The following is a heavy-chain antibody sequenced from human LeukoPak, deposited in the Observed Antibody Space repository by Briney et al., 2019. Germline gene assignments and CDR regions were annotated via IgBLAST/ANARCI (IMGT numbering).Heavy chain of an antibody. CDR3: AKDGTVVTPGIDY. CDR1: GFTFSSYG. Sequence: PGGSLRLACAASGFTFSSYGMHWVRQAPGKGLEWVAVISYDGSNKYYADYVKGRFTISRDNSKNTLYLQMNSLRAEDTAVYYCAKDGTVVTPGIDYWGQGTLVTVSS. CDR2: ISYDGSNK. J-gene: IGHJ4*02. D-gene: IGHD4-23*01. V-gene: IGHV3-30*18.